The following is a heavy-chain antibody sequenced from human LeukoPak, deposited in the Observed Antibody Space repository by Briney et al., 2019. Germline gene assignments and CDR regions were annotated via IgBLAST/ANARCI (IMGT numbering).Heavy chain of an antibody. J-gene: IGHJ6*03. D-gene: IGHD3-10*01. CDR2: ISGSSGRT. Sequence: PGGSLRLSCAASGFTFSSYGMSWVRQAPGKGLEWVSAISGSSGRTYYADSVKGRFTISRDNSRNTLYLQMNSLRAEDTAVYYCAKDHQEILLWFGENASMDVWGKGTTVTISS. CDR1: GFTFSSYG. CDR3: AKDHQEILLWFGENASMDV. V-gene: IGHV3-23*01.